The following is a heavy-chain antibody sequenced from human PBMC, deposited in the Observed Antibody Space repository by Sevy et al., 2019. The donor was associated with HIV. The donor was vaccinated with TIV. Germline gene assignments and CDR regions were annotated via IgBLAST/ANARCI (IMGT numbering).Heavy chain of an antibody. CDR1: GFTFSSYG. D-gene: IGHD2-15*01. CDR2: IWYDGSNK. J-gene: IGHJ6*02. CDR3: ARDSYIRYCSGGSGYEYGMDV. Sequence: GGSLRLSCAASGFTFSSYGMHWVRQAPGKGLEWVAVIWYDGSNKYYADSVKGRLTISRDNSKNTLYLQMNSLRAEDTAVYYCARDSYIRYCSGGSGYEYGMDVWGQGTTVTVSS. V-gene: IGHV3-33*01.